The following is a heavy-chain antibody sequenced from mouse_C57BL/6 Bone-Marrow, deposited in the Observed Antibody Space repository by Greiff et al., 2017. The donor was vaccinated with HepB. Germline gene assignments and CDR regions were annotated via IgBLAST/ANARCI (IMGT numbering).Heavy chain of an antibody. Sequence: DVQLQESGGGLVQPGGSLKLSCAASGFTFSDYGMAWVRQAPRKGPEWVAFISNLAYSIYYADTVTGRFTISRENAKNTLYLEMSSLRSEDTAMYYCARQDYYSNFYYAMDYWGQGTSVTVSS. D-gene: IGHD2-5*01. CDR2: ISNLAYSI. CDR3: ARQDYYSNFYYAMDY. J-gene: IGHJ4*01. CDR1: GFTFSDYG. V-gene: IGHV5-15*01.